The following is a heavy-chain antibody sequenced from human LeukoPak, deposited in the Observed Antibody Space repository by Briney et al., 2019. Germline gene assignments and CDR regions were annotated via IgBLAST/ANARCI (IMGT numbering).Heavy chain of an antibody. CDR2: IRSKAYGGTT. Sequence: GGSLRLSCAASGFTFSSYWMSWVRQAPGKGLEWVGFIRSKAYGGTTEYAASVKGRFTISRDDSKSIAYLQMNSLKTEDTAVYYCTREERRLGELSLAYWGQGTLVTVSS. D-gene: IGHD3-16*02. CDR1: GFTFSSYW. V-gene: IGHV3-49*04. CDR3: TREERRLGELSLAY. J-gene: IGHJ4*02.